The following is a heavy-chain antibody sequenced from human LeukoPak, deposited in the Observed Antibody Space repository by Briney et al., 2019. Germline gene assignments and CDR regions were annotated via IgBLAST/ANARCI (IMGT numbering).Heavy chain of an antibody. V-gene: IGHV3-33*01. J-gene: IGHJ4*02. CDR2: IWYDGSNK. Sequence: GRSLRLSCAASGFTFSSYGMHWVRQAPGKGLEWVAVIWYDGSNKYYADSVKGRFTISRDNSKNTLYLQMNSSRAEDTAVYYCATVRGSDGNFYIDYWGQGTLVTVSS. CDR3: ATVRGSDGNFYIDY. D-gene: IGHD2-15*01. CDR1: GFTFSSYG.